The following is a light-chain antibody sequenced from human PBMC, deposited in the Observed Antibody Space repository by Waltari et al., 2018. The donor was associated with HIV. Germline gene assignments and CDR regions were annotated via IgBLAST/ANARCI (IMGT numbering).Light chain of an antibody. J-gene: IGLJ1*01. CDR3: LLYYDGSRPYV. CDR2: NTG. Sequence: QTVVTPEPSLTVSPGGTVTLTCASSTGAVTSGYYPSWFQQKPAQAPTALIYNTGSKLSSAPARFSVSTLGGKAALTMTGVQHEDEDEYYCLLYYDGSRPYVFGTGTKVTVL. V-gene: IGLV7-43*01. CDR1: TGAVTSGYY.